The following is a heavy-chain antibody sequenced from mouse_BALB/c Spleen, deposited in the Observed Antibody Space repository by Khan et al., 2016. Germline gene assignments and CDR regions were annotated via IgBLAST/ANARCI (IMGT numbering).Heavy chain of an antibody. CDR3: AALAMGY. J-gene: IGHJ4*01. Sequence: QVQLQQPGAELVRPGASVKLSCKASGYTFTRYWMHWVNQRPGQGLEWIGEINPSNGRSNYNEKFKSKATLTVDKSSSTAYMQLSSLTSEDSAVXDCAALAMGYWGQGTSVTVSS. CDR1: GYTFTRYW. CDR2: INPSNGRS. V-gene: IGHV1S81*02.